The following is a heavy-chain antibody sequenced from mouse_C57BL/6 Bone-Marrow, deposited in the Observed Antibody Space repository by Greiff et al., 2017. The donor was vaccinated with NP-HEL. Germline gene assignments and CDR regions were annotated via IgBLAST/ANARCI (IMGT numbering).Heavy chain of an antibody. D-gene: IGHD1-1*01. CDR3: ARDRSYALGFAY. CDR1: GFTFSSYA. J-gene: IGHJ3*01. V-gene: IGHV5-4*01. CDR2: ISDGGSYT. Sequence: EVHLVESGGGLVKPGGSLKLSCAASGFTFSSYAMSWVRQTPEKRLEWVATISDGGSYTYYPDNVKGRFTISRDNAKNNLYLQMSHLKSEDTAMYYCARDRSYALGFAYWGQGTLVTVSA.